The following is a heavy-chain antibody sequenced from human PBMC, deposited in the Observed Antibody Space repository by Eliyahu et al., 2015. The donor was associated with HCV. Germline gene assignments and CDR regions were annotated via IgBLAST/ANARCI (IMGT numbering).Heavy chain of an antibody. Sequence: EVQLLESGGGLVQPGGSLRLSCAASEFXFNSXAMTWVRQAPGKGLEWVSSISSSGSTYYADSVRGRFTISRDNSKSTLYLQMNSLRAEDTALYYCARSPLRELRYCSSTSCYYTYFQHWGQGTLVTVSS. J-gene: IGHJ1*01. V-gene: IGHV3-23*01. CDR3: ARSPLRELRYCSSTSCYYTYFQH. CDR1: EFXFNSXA. CDR2: ISSSGST. D-gene: IGHD2-2*01.